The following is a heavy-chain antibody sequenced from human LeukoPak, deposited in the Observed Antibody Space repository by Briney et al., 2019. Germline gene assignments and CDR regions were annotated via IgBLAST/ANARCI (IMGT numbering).Heavy chain of an antibody. D-gene: IGHD6-19*01. CDR2: ISSSGSTI. CDR1: GFTFDDYG. Sequence: PGGSLRLSCAASGFTFDDYGMSWVRQAPGKGLEWVSYISSSGSTIYYADSVKGRFTISRDNAKNSLYLQMNSLRAEDTAVYYCARESSAGAFDIWGQGTMVTVSS. J-gene: IGHJ3*02. CDR3: ARESSAGAFDI. V-gene: IGHV3-48*03.